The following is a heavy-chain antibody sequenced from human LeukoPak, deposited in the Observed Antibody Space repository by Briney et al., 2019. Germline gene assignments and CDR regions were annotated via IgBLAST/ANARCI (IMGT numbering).Heavy chain of an antibody. D-gene: IGHD3-22*01. Sequence: ASVKVSCKASGYTFTSYGISWVRQAPGQGLEWMGWTSAYNGNTNYAQKLQGRVTMTTDTSTSTAYMELRSLRSDDTAVYYCARDFVRYDSSGYPVDYWGQGTLVTVSS. CDR1: GYTFTSYG. CDR3: ARDFVRYDSSGYPVDY. CDR2: TSAYNGNT. V-gene: IGHV1-18*01. J-gene: IGHJ4*02.